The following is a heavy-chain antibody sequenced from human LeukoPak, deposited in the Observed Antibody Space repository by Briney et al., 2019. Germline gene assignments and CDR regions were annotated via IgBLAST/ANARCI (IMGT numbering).Heavy chain of an antibody. D-gene: IGHD6-6*01. J-gene: IGHJ6*02. Sequence: GGSLRLSSAASRFSFSDYALHRVRPAPGKGLEWVAVLSYGGTKEYYAYSVKGRFTISKDNSKNTLHLQMNILRHEHTVVYYCARNKLITAFFGMDVWGQGTTVIVCS. V-gene: IGHV3-30*04. CDR3: ARNKLITAFFGMDV. CDR2: LSYGGTKE. CDR1: RFSFSDYA.